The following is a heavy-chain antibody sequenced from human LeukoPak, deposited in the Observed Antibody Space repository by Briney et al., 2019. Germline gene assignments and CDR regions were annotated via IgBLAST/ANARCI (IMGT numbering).Heavy chain of an antibody. J-gene: IGHJ6*03. V-gene: IGHV3-21*01. CDR1: GFTFSSHS. D-gene: IGHD4-17*01. Sequence: PGGSLRLSCAASGFTFSSHSMTWVRQAPGKGLEWVSSISTSSSYIYYADSVKGRFTISRDNSKNTLYLQMNSLRAEDTAVYYCAREPGEYGYYYYYMDVWGKGTTVTVSS. CDR2: ISTSSSYI. CDR3: AREPGEYGYYYYYMDV.